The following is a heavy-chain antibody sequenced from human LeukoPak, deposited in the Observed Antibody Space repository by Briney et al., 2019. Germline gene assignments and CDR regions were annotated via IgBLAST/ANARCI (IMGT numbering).Heavy chain of an antibody. V-gene: IGHV3-21*01. Sequence: GESLRLFCAASGFTFSSYSMNWLRQAPGKGLEWVSSNSISSSYIYYADSVKGRFTISRDNAKNSLYLQMNSLRAEDTAVYYCASDRNPPEDYGRDVWGQGTTVTVSS. CDR3: ASDRNPPEDYGRDV. CDR2: NSISSSYI. D-gene: IGHD1-14*01. CDR1: GFTFSSYS. J-gene: IGHJ6*02.